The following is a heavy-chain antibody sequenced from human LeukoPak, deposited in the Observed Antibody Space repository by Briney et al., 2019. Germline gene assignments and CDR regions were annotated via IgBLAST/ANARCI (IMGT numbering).Heavy chain of an antibody. CDR1: GYTLTELS. Sequence: ASVKVSCKVSGYTLTELSMHWVRQAPGKGLEWMGGFYPEDGETIYAQKFQGRVTMTEDTSTDTAYMELSSLRSEDTAVYYCATGPLNIVVVVAATRDYFDYWGQGTLVTVSS. D-gene: IGHD2-15*01. J-gene: IGHJ4*02. CDR2: FYPEDGET. V-gene: IGHV1-24*01. CDR3: ATGPLNIVVVVAATRDYFDY.